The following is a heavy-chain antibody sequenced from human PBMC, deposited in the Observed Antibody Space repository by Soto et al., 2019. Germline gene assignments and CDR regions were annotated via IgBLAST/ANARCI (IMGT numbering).Heavy chain of an antibody. V-gene: IGHV1-2*02. CDR2: INPNSGGT. CDR1: GYTFTGYY. J-gene: IGHJ4*02. D-gene: IGHD4-17*01. Sequence: ASVKVSCKASGYTFTGYYMHWVRQAPGQGLEWMGWINPNSGGTNYAQKFQGRVTMTRDTSISTAYMELSRLRSDDTAVYYCARENDYGGNSNGFDYWGQGTLVTVSS. CDR3: ARENDYGGNSNGFDY.